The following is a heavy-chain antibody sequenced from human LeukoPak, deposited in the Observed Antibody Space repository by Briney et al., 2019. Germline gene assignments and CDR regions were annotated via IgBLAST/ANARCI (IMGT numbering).Heavy chain of an antibody. J-gene: IGHJ5*02. Sequence: SETLSLTCAVYGGSFSGYYWSWIRHPPGKGLEWIGEINHSGSTNYNPSLKSRVTISVDTSKSQFSLKLSSVTAADTAVYYCARRYSSSVSWFDPWGQGTLVTVSS. CDR2: INHSGST. CDR3: ARRYSSSVSWFDP. V-gene: IGHV4-34*01. D-gene: IGHD6-13*01. CDR1: GGSFSGYY.